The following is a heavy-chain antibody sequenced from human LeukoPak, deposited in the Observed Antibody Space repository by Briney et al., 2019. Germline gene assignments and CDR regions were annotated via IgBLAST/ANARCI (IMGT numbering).Heavy chain of an antibody. CDR3: ARRDDYYDSSGYVNWFDP. D-gene: IGHD3-22*01. CDR1: GYTFTGYH. J-gene: IGHJ5*02. CDR2: INPNSGGT. V-gene: IGHV1-2*02. Sequence: ASVKVSCKASGYTFTGYHMHWVRQAPGQGLEWMGWINPNSGGTNYAQKFQGRVTMTRDTSISTAYMELSRLRSDDTAVYYCARRDDYYDSSGYVNWFDPWGQGTLVTVSS.